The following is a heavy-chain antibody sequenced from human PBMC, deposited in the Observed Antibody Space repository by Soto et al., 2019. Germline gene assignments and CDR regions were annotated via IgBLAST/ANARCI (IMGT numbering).Heavy chain of an antibody. CDR1: GFTFSDHY. CDR3: ARGPHSPYCGGDCYPFDY. Sequence: GGSLRLSCAASGFTFSDHYMDWVLQAPWKGLEWVGRTRNKANSYTTEYAASVKGRFTISRDDSKNSLYLQMNSLKTEDTAVYYCARGPHSPYCGGDCYPFDYWGQGTLVTVSS. CDR2: TRNKANSYTT. D-gene: IGHD2-21*02. V-gene: IGHV3-72*01. J-gene: IGHJ4*02.